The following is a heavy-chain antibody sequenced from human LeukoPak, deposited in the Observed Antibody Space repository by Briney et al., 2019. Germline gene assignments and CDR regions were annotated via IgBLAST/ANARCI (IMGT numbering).Heavy chain of an antibody. J-gene: IGHJ4*02. CDR3: ARDEDYYGSGSYNY. Sequence: ASVKVSCKASGYTFTNYGISWVRQAPGQGLEWMGWINPNSGGTNYAQKFQGRVTMTRDTSISTAYMELSRLRSDDTAVYYCARDEDYYGSGSYNYWGQGTLVTVSS. CDR1: GYTFTNYG. CDR2: INPNSGGT. D-gene: IGHD3-10*01. V-gene: IGHV1-2*02.